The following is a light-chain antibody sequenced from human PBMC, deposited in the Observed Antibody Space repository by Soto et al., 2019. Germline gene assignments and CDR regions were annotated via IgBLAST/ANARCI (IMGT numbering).Light chain of an antibody. CDR3: QKYNNWPRGT. J-gene: IGKJ1*01. CDR2: GAS. CDR1: QSVSSN. Sequence: EIVMTQSPATLSVSPGESATAPSSATQSVSSNLAWYQQKPGQDPRLLIYGASTRATGIPARFSGSGSGTEFTLTISSLQSEDFAGYYSQKYNNWPRGTFGKGTKVDIK. V-gene: IGKV3-15*01.